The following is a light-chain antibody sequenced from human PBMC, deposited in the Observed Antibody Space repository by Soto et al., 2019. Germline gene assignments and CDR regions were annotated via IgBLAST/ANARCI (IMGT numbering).Light chain of an antibody. CDR1: SGHSNYA. V-gene: IGLV4-69*01. Sequence: QLVLTQSPSASASLVASVKLTCTLSSGHSNYAIAWHQQQPEKGPRYLMKVNSGGSHIKGDGIPDRFSGSSSGAERYLFISSLQYEVEADYYCQTWGTGSAIVVFGGGTQLTVL. CDR2: VNSGGSH. CDR3: QTWGTGSAIVV. J-gene: IGLJ7*01.